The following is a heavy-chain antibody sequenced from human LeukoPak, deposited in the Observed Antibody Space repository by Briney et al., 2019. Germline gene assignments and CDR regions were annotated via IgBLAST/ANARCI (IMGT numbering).Heavy chain of an antibody. Sequence: GRSLRLPCAACGFTLSDCGVHWVRQAPGKGREWVAFLPYDETQTYFADAVTGRFTITRDNSKHTLFLQMNSLRAEDTAVYSCARDMGTYCRGTTCYAGHFAYWGQGTLVTVSS. CDR1: GFTLSDCG. V-gene: IGHV3-33*05. D-gene: IGHD2-2*01. J-gene: IGHJ4*02. CDR2: LPYDETQT. CDR3: ARDMGTYCRGTTCYAGHFAY.